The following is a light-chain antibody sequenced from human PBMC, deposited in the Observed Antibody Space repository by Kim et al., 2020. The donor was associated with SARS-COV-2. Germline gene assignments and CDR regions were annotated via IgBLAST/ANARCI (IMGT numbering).Light chain of an antibody. V-gene: IGLV1-40*01. CDR1: SSNIGAGFD. CDR3: QSYDNSLNAYV. CDR2: ANT. J-gene: IGLJ1*01. Sequence: QRVTMSCPGSSSNIGAGFDVHWYQQLPGTAPKLLIYANTKRPSGVPDRLSGSKSGTSASLAITGLQAGDEADYYCQSYDNSLNAYVFGTGTKVTV.